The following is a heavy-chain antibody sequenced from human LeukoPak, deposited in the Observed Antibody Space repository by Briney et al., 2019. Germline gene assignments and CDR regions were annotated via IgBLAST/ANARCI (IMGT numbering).Heavy chain of an antibody. CDR2: IRQDGSEK. CDR1: GSSFNSYY. J-gene: IGHJ4*02. D-gene: IGHD5-18*01. Sequence: ETLSLTCTVSGSSFNSYYWSWIRQPAGKGLEWVANIRQDGSEKYYVDSVKGRFTISRDNAKNSLLLQMNSLRAEDTAVYHCARELDTTMGYDYWGQGTLVTVSS. CDR3: ARELDTTMGYDY. V-gene: IGHV3-7*01.